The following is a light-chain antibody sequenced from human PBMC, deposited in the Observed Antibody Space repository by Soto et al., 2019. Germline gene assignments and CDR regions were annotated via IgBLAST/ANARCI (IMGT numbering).Light chain of an antibody. J-gene: IGLJ1*01. CDR1: NIGSKN. Sequence: SYELTQPPSVSVAPGQTARITCGGNNIGSKNVHWYQQKPGQAPVLVVYDDSDRPSAIPERFSGSNSGNTATLTISRVEARDEDDYYCHVWDSNSDHPGVFGTWTKLTVL. CDR2: DDS. CDR3: HVWDSNSDHPGV. V-gene: IGLV3-21*02.